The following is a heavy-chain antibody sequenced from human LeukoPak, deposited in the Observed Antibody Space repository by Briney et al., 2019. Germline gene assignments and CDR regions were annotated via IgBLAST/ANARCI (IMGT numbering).Heavy chain of an antibody. CDR2: INHSGST. Sequence: SETLSLTCAVYGGSFSGYYWSWIRQPPGKGLEWIGEINHSGSTNYNPSLKSRVTISVDTSKKQFSLKLSSVTAADTAVYYCARIPEWVVQAYFDYWGQGTLVTVSS. J-gene: IGHJ4*02. CDR1: GGSFSGYY. D-gene: IGHD6-19*01. CDR3: ARIPEWVVQAYFDY. V-gene: IGHV4-34*01.